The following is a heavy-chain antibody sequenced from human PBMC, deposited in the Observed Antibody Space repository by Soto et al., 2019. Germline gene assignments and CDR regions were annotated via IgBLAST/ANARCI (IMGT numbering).Heavy chain of an antibody. Sequence: PGGSLRLSCAASGFTSSSYGMRWVRQAPGKGLEWVAVISYDGSNKYYADSVKGRFTISRDNSKNTLYLQMNSLRAEDTAVYYCAKDGADFWSGYWKNYYYYGMDVWGQGTTVTVSS. CDR2: ISYDGSNK. D-gene: IGHD3-3*01. CDR1: GFTSSSYG. CDR3: AKDGADFWSGYWKNYYYYGMDV. V-gene: IGHV3-30*18. J-gene: IGHJ6*02.